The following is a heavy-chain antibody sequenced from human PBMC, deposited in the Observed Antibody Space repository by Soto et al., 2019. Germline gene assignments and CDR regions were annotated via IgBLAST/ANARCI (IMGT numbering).Heavy chain of an antibody. D-gene: IGHD2-2*01. V-gene: IGHV3-48*01. CDR3: TRSAYMDV. Sequence: GGSLRLSYAASGFTFGSYSMNWVRQAPGKGLEWVSYISSGSSTIYYADSVKGRFTISRDNAKNSLYLQMDSLRAEDTAVYYATRSAYMDVWGTGTTVTVSS. CDR1: GFTFGSYS. CDR2: ISSGSSTI. J-gene: IGHJ6*03.